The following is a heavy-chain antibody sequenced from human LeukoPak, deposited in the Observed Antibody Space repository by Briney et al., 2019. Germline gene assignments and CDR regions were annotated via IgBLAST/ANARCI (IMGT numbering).Heavy chain of an antibody. J-gene: IGHJ4*02. Sequence: GRSLRLSCAASGFTFSSYGMHWVRQAPGKGLEWVAVISYDGSNKYYADSVKGRFTISRDNSKNTLYLQMNSLRTEDTAVYFCAREGSSSSFDYWGQGTLVTVSS. CDR1: GFTFSSYG. D-gene: IGHD6-13*01. CDR2: ISYDGSNK. CDR3: AREGSSSSFDY. V-gene: IGHV3-30*03.